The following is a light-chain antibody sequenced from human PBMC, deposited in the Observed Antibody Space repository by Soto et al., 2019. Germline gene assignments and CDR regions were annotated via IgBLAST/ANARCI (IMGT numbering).Light chain of an antibody. J-gene: IGKJ5*01. CDR3: QHYNSYSEA. CDR1: QSISSW. CDR2: KAS. Sequence: DIQMTQSPSTLSASVGDRVTLTCRASQSISSWLAWYQQKPGKAPKLLIYKASTLKSGVPSRFSGSGSGTEFTLTISSLQPDDFATYYCQHYNSYSEAFGQGTRLEI. V-gene: IGKV1-5*03.